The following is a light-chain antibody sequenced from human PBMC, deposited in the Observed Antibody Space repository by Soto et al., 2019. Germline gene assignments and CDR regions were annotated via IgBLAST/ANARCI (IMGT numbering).Light chain of an antibody. CDR2: DAS. Sequence: DIQMTQSPSTLSASVGDRVTITCRASQSISTWLAWYQQKPGKAPKLLIYDASSLEGGVPPRFSASGSGTEFTLTFSSLQPDDFATYYCQQYNNYSTFGQGTKVDIK. CDR3: QQYNNYST. CDR1: QSISTW. J-gene: IGKJ1*01. V-gene: IGKV1-5*01.